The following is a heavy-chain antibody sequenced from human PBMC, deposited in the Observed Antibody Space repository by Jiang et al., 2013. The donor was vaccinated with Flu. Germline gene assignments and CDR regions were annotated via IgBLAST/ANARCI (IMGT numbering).Heavy chain of an antibody. Sequence: LKSRVTISVDTSKNQFSLKLSSMTAADTAVYYCALAGGQWLEVHYWGQGTRVTVSS. D-gene: IGHD6-19*01. J-gene: IGHJ4*02. CDR3: ALAGGQWLEVHY. V-gene: IGHV4-34*01.